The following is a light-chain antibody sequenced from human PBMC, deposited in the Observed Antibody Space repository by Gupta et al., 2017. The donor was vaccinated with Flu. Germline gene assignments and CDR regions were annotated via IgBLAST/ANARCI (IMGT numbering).Light chain of an antibody. CDR3: CSYAGANTFV. J-gene: IGLJ1*01. V-gene: IGLV2-11*01. CDR2: DVA. Sequence: QSALTQPRSVSGSPGQSVTISCTGTNRDVGGYKFVSWYQQYPGKAPKLMIYDVAQRPPGVPDRFTGSKSGTTASMTISGLQADDEADYYCCSYAGANTFVFGTGTTVTVL. CDR1: NRDVGGYKF.